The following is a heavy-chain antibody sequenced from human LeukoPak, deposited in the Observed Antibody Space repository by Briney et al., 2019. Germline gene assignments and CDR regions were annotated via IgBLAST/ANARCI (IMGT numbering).Heavy chain of an antibody. V-gene: IGHV3-30*04. CDR1: GFTFSSYA. Sequence: GGSLRLSCAASGFTFSSYAMHWVRQAPGKGLEWVAVISYDGSNKYYADSVKGRFTISRDNSKNTLYLQMNSLRAEDTAVYYCARGQTDYAIDIWGQGTMVTVSS. CDR2: ISYDGSNK. CDR3: ARGQTDYAIDI. D-gene: IGHD2-21*01. J-gene: IGHJ3*02.